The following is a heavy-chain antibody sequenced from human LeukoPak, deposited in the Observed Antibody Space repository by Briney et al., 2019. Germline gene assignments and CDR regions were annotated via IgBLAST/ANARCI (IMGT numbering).Heavy chain of an antibody. Sequence: GGSLTLSCAASGFTFSGYAVHWVRQAPGKGLEWVAAFSYGGSKQYYADSVKGRFTISRDNSKDTLYLQMNGLRPEDTALYYCATQIKYFSSPYIPCDHWGQEAGSPSPQ. CDR2: FSYGGSKQ. J-gene: IGHJ4*01. CDR3: ATQIKYFSSPYIPCDH. CDR1: GFTFSGYA. V-gene: IGHV3-30*04. D-gene: IGHD6-6*01.